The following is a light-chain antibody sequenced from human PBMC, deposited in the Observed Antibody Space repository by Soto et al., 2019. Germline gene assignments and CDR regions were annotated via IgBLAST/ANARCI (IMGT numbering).Light chain of an antibody. V-gene: IGKV3-11*01. CDR2: DAS. CDR3: QQRSNGPLT. J-gene: IGKJ5*01. CDR1: QSVSSY. Sequence: EIVLTQSPATLSLSPGERVTLSCRASQSVSSYFAWYQQKPGQAPRLLIYDASNRDTGIPARFSGSGSGTDFTLTIISLEPEDFAVYYCQQRSNGPLTFGQGTRLEIK.